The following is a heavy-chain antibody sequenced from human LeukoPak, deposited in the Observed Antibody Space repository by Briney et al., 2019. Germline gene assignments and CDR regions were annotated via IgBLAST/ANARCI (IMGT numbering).Heavy chain of an antibody. CDR3: AREDWGLLRGMDY. J-gene: IGHJ4*02. CDR2: IWYDGSNK. Sequence: GGSLRLSCAASGFTFSSYGMHWVRQAPGKGLEWVAVIWYDGSNKYYADSVKGRFTISRDNSKNTLYLQTNSLRAEDTAVYYCAREDWGLLRGMDYWGQGTLVTVSS. D-gene: IGHD3-10*01. CDR1: GFTFSSYG. V-gene: IGHV3-33*01.